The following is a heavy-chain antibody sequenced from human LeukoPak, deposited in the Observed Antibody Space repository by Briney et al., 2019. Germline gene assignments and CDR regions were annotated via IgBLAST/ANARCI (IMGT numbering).Heavy chain of an antibody. CDR2: IYYSGST. D-gene: IGHD3/OR15-3a*01. V-gene: IGHV4-39*01. Sequence: SETLSLTCTVSGVSISSSSYYWDWIRQPPGKGLEWTASIYYSGSTYYNPSLKSRATISVDTSKNQFSLKLSSVTAADTAVYYCARQTGSGLFILPGGQGTLVTVSS. CDR3: ARQTGSGLFILP. CDR1: GVSISSSSYY. J-gene: IGHJ4*02.